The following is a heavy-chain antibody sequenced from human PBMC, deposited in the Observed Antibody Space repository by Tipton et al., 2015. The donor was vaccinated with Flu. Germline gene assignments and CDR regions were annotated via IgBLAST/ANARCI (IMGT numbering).Heavy chain of an antibody. CDR2: IDHSGTT. D-gene: IGHD3-10*01. J-gene: IGHJ6*02. Sequence: LRLSCVVHGGSFSGYYWSWIRRSPRKGLEWIGEIDHSGTTNYSPSLKSRVTISRDTSKIQFSLNMGSVTAADTAVYYCARSVVGSGSQYPVGYYYYGMDVWGQGTTVTVSS. CDR3: ARSVVGSGSQYPVGYYYYGMDV. CDR1: GGSFSGYY. V-gene: IGHV4-34*01.